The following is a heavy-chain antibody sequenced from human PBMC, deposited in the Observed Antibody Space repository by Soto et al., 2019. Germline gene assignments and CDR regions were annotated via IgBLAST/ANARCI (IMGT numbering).Heavy chain of an antibody. CDR3: ARDLKSSGWLAAFDI. CDR2: IFTGGST. CDR1: GFTVSSNY. D-gene: IGHD6-19*01. Sequence: EVQLVESGGGLVQPGGSLRLSCAASGFTVSSNYMSWVLQAPGKRLEWVSVIFTGGSTYYADSVNGRFTISRPSSINTVYLQMDSLRAEDTAVYYWARDLKSSGWLAAFDILGQGTMVTVSS. J-gene: IGHJ3*02. V-gene: IGHV3-53*04.